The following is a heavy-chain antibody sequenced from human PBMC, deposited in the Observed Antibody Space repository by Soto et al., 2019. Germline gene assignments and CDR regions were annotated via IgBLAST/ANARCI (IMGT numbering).Heavy chain of an antibody. V-gene: IGHV1-2*04. CDR1: GYTFTGYY. Sequence: ASVKVSCKASGYTFTGYYMHWVRQAPGQGLEWMGWINPNSGGTNYAQKFQGWVTMTRDTYISTAYMELSRLRSDDTAVYYCARAMVVAATNAFDIWGQGTMVTVSS. J-gene: IGHJ3*02. CDR2: INPNSGGT. D-gene: IGHD2-15*01. CDR3: ARAMVVAATNAFDI.